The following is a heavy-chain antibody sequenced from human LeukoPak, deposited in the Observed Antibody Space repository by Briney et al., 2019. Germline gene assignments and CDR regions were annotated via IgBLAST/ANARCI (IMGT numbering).Heavy chain of an antibody. CDR2: ISSSSSYI. V-gene: IGHV3-21*01. Sequence: GGSLRLSCAASGFTFGSYSMNWVRQAPGKGLEWVSSISSSSSYIYYADSVEGRFTISRDNAKNSLYLQTNSLRAEDTAVYYRASDTYSSPAPEMDVWDKGTTVTVSS. J-gene: IGHJ6*04. CDR3: ASDTYSSPAPEMDV. D-gene: IGHD6-13*01. CDR1: GFTFGSYS.